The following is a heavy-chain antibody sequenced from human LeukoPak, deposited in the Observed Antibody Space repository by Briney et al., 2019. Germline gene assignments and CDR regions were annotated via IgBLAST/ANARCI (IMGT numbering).Heavy chain of an antibody. CDR3: ARYFSHYYDSSGYLSFDP. J-gene: IGHJ5*02. CDR2: IYYSGST. CDR1: GGSISSGSYY. Sequence: PSETLSLTCTVSGGSISSGSYYWSWIRQPPGKGLEWIGYIYYSGSTNYNPSLKSRVTISVDTSKNQFSLKLSSVTAADTAVYYCARYFSHYYDSSGYLSFDPWGQGTLVTVSS. D-gene: IGHD3-22*01. V-gene: IGHV4-61*01.